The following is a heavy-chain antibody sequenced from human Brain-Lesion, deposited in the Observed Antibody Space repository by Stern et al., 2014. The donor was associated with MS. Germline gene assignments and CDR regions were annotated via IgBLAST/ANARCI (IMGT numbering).Heavy chain of an antibody. V-gene: IGHV3-23*01. CDR1: GFTFSSYA. Sequence: EVQLLESGGGLVQPGGSLTRACAASGFTFSSYATSWVCLAPGKGLEWVSGTVGGGINPFYADSVKGRFTTSRDNPKNTLYLQMNSLRAEDTAVYYCAKRVGATRESAFDIWGQGTMVTVSS. CDR2: TVGGGINP. CDR3: AKRVGATRESAFDI. D-gene: IGHD1-26*01. J-gene: IGHJ3*02.